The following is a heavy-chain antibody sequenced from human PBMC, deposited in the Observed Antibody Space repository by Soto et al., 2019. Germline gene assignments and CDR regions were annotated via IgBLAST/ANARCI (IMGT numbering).Heavy chain of an antibody. D-gene: IGHD3-16*01. V-gene: IGHV3-15*07. J-gene: IGHJ4*02. CDR2: IKSRTVGGTI. Sequence: EVQLVESGGGLVKPGGSLRVSCAASGFTFREAWMNWVRQAPGKGLEWVGRIKSRTVGGTIEYATPVKGRFIISRDDSKNTLYLQMDSLKTEDTAVYYCWGSAYWGQGTLVTVSS. CDR3: WGSAY. CDR1: GFTFREAW.